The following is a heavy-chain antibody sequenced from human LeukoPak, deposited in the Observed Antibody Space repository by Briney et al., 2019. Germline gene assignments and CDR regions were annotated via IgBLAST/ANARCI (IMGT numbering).Heavy chain of an antibody. CDR1: GGSISTYY. J-gene: IGHJ5*02. CDR2: IYYTGST. Sequence: SETLSLTCTISGGSISTYYWSWIRQPPGKGLELIGYIYYTGSTNYNSSLKSRATISLDTSKNQFYLKLTSVTAADTAVYYCARLFCTNTNCRQPDWFDPWGQGTLVTVSS. V-gene: IGHV4-59*08. CDR3: ARLFCTNTNCRQPDWFDP. D-gene: IGHD2-2*01.